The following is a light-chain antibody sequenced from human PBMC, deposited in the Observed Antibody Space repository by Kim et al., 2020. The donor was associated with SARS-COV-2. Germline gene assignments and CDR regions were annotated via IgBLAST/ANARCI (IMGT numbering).Light chain of an antibody. CDR2: QDD. CDR3: QAWDSSTAVV. V-gene: IGLV3-1*01. CDR1: KWGDNL. Sequence: VPPGQTARITCSGDKWGDNLTPGYQQRPGQSPVLVMYQDDNRPSGIPERFSGSSSGNTATLTISGTQALDEADYYCQAWDSSTAVVFGGGTQLTVL. J-gene: IGLJ2*01.